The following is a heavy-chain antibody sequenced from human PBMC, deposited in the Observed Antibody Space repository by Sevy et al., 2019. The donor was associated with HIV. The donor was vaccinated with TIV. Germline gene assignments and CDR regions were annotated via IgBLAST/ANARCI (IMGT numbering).Heavy chain of an antibody. J-gene: IGHJ6*02. CDR3: ARGGHLYYGMDV. Sequence: GGSLRLSCAASGFTFRTYNMNWVRQAPGKGLEWLSYISPSSSTIHYADSVKGRFTISRDNPKSSLYLQMNSLRAGDTALYYCARGGHLYYGMDVWGQGTTVTVSS. V-gene: IGHV3-48*01. CDR2: ISPSSSTI. CDR1: GFTFRTYN. D-gene: IGHD3-16*01.